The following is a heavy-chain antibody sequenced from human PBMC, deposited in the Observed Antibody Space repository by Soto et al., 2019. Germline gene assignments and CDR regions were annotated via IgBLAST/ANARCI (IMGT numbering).Heavy chain of an antibody. V-gene: IGHV3-33*01. D-gene: IGHD6-19*01. J-gene: IGHJ6*02. CDR2: IWYDGSNK. Sequence: GGSLRLSCAASGFTFSSYGMHWVRQAPGKGLEWVAVIWYDGSNKYYADSVKGRFTISRDNSKNTLYLQMNSLRAEDTAVYYCARDFLGYSRGFSYYYYGMDVWGQGTTVTVSS. CDR1: GFTFSSYG. CDR3: ARDFLGYSRGFSYYYYGMDV.